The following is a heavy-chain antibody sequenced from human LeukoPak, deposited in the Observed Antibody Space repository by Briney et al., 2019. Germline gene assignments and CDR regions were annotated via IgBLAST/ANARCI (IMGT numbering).Heavy chain of an antibody. CDR1: GFXFSSYS. J-gene: IGHJ5*02. Sequence: GGSLRLSCAASGFXFSSYSINWVRQAPGKGLEWVSSISSSSSYIYYADSVKGRFTISRDNAKNSLYLQMNSLRAEDTAVYYCARAPYYYGSGTLWFDPWGQGTLVTVSS. CDR2: ISSSSSYI. V-gene: IGHV3-21*01. D-gene: IGHD3-10*01. CDR3: ARAPYYYGSGTLWFDP.